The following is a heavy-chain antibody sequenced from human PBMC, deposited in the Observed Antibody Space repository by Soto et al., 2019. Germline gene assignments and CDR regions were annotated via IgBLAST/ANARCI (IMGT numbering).Heavy chain of an antibody. V-gene: IGHV3-33*01. CDR2: IWYDGSNK. Sequence: GRSMRLSCAAFGFTFSSYGMHWVRQAPGKWLEWVAGIWYDGSNKYYAHSLKGRFTISRDNSKNTLYLQMNSLRAEDTAVYYCARAPVVGTALDIWGLGTMVTVSS. J-gene: IGHJ3*02. CDR1: GFTFSSYG. D-gene: IGHD2-21*02. CDR3: ARAPVVGTALDI.